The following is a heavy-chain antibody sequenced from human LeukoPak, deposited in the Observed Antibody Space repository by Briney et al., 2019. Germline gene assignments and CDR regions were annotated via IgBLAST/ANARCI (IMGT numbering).Heavy chain of an antibody. CDR2: VWYDGRNR. CDR3: ASDDYSYYFDY. V-gene: IGHV3-33*01. Sequence: GGSLTLSCAASGYTFSRHGIHWVRQAPGKGLEWVAVVWYDGRNRDYADSVKGRFTISRDNSKNTLYLQMNSLRAEDTAVYYCASDDYSYYFDYWGQGTLVTVSS. CDR1: GYTFSRHG. J-gene: IGHJ4*02. D-gene: IGHD2-15*01.